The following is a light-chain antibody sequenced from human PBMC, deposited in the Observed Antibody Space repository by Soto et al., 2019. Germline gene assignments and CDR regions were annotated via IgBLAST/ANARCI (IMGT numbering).Light chain of an antibody. V-gene: IGKV1-27*01. CDR3: XXYNSAPWT. CDR1: QGISNY. CDR2: AAS. Sequence: DIQMTQSPSTLSGSVGDRVTITCRASQGISNYLAWYQQKPGTVPKLLLSAASTLQTGVPSRFSGGGSGTDFTLPISRLQPEDVAPXXXXXYNSAPWTFGQGTKVDIK. J-gene: IGKJ1*01.